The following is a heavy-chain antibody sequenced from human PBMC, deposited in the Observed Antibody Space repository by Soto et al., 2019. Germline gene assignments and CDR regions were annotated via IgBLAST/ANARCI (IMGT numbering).Heavy chain of an antibody. V-gene: IGHV1-24*01. J-gene: IGHJ3*02. CDR1: GYTLTELS. CDR2: FDPEDGET. D-gene: IGHD3-22*01. Sequence: ASVKVSCKVSGYTLTELSMHWVRQAPGKGLEWMGGFDPEDGETIYAQKFQGRVTMTEDTSTDTAYMELSSLRSEDTAVYFCATDRLRYYYDGSGYSHDAFDIWGQGTMVTVSS. CDR3: ATDRLRYYYDGSGYSHDAFDI.